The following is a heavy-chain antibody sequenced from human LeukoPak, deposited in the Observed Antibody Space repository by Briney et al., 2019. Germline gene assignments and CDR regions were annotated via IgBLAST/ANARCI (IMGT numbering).Heavy chain of an antibody. CDR1: GGSFSGYY. J-gene: IGHJ4*02. V-gene: IGHV4-34*01. D-gene: IGHD3-3*01. Sequence: SETLSLTCAVYGGSFSGYYWSWIRQPPGKGLEWIGEINHSGSTNYNPSLKSRVTISVDTSKNQFSLKLSSVTAADTAVYYCARQDFWSGYYMSEVYYFDYWGQGTLVTVSS. CDR2: INHSGST. CDR3: ARQDFWSGYYMSEVYYFDY.